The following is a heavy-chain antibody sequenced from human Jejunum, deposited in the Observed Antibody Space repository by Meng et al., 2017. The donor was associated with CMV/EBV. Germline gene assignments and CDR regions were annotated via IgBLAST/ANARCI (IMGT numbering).Heavy chain of an antibody. CDR1: GGSISSRSYY. J-gene: IGHJ1*01. CDR2: IYYSGST. Sequence: RLQLQESGTGLVKPSEPLSLTCTVSGGSISSRSYYWGWIRQPPGKGLEWIGSIYYSGSTYYNPSLKSRVTISVDTSKNQFFLKLSSVTAADTAVYHCLRGSGGSVWGQGTLVTVSS. CDR3: LRGSGGSV. V-gene: IGHV4-39*06. D-gene: IGHD5-12*01.